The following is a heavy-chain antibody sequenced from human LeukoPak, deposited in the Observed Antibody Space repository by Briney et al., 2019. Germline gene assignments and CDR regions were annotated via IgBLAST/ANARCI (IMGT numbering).Heavy chain of an antibody. CDR2: ISGSGGST. Sequence: GGSLRLSCAASGFTFSNSAMSWVRQAPGKGLEWVSAISGSGGSTYYADSVKGRFTISRDNSKNTVYLQMNSLRADDTAVYYCAKAPGGIVGYWGQGTLVTVSS. D-gene: IGHD3-16*01. V-gene: IGHV3-23*01. J-gene: IGHJ4*02. CDR3: AKAPGGIVGY. CDR1: GFTFSNSA.